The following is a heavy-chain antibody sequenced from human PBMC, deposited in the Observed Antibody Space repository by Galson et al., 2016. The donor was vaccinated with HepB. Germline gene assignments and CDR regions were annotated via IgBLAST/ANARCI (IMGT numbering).Heavy chain of an antibody. CDR1: GGSTSSSSYY. Sequence: SETLSLTCTVSGGSTSSSSYYWDWIRQPPGKGLEWIGSLYYSGSTYYNPSLKSRDTISVDTSKNQFSLMLTSVTAADTAVYYCAGHRGRPWGYYYYGMDGWGQGTPVTVSS. J-gene: IGHJ6*02. V-gene: IGHV4-39*07. CDR3: AGHRGRPWGYYYYGMDG. CDR2: LYYSGST. D-gene: IGHD7-27*01.